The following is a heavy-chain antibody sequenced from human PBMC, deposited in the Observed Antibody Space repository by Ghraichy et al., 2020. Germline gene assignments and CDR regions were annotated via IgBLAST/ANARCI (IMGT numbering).Heavy chain of an antibody. V-gene: IGHV3-7*03. Sequence: RLSCAASGFPFNKFWMTWVRQAPGKGLEWVANINDDAKERYYVDSVKGRFTISRDNAKNSLYLQMNSLRVEDTAVYYCARDPTYGALDYWGQGILVTVSS. CDR1: GFPFNKFW. CDR2: INDDAKER. D-gene: IGHD4-17*01. J-gene: IGHJ4*02. CDR3: ARDPTYGALDY.